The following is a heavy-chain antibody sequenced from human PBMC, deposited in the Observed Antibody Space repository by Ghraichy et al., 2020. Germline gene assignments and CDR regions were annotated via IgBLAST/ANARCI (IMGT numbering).Heavy chain of an antibody. J-gene: IGHJ3*01. CDR2: LGADGRST. CDR1: EFTFDGYP. D-gene: IGHD3-10*01. V-gene: IGHV3-23*01. CDR3: AKEGGRLGEGAFDV. Sequence: GALNISCAVSEFTFDGYPMTWVRQAPGKELEWVSTLGADGRSTFYADSVKGRFTISRDKSKRTMYLQMNSLRADDTAVYYCAKEGGRLGEGAFDVWGQGTKVTVSS.